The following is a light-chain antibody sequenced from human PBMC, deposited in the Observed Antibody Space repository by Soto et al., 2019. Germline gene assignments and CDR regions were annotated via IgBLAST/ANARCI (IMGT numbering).Light chain of an antibody. CDR3: QQYNNWPRWT. V-gene: IGKV3-15*01. J-gene: IGKJ1*01. Sequence: PGERATLSCRASEIITSDYLAWYQQTRGQAPRLLIYGASTRATGIPARFSGSGSGTEFTLTISSLQSEDFAVYYCQQYNNWPRWTFGQGTKVDIK. CDR1: EIITSD. CDR2: GAS.